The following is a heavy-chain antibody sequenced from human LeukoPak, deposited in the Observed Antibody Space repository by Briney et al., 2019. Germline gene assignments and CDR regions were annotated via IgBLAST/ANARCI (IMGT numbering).Heavy chain of an antibody. D-gene: IGHD5-12*01. CDR3: AKGGGYEAQYYYYYLDV. J-gene: IGHJ6*03. Sequence: GGSLRLSCAVSGLRFIDAWVDWVRQAPGKGLEWVAFIRYDGSNKYYADSVKGRFTISRDNSKNTLYLQMKSLRAEDTAVYYCAKGGGYEAQYYYYYLDVWGKGTTVTISS. CDR1: GLRFIDAW. V-gene: IGHV3-30*02. CDR2: IRYDGSNK.